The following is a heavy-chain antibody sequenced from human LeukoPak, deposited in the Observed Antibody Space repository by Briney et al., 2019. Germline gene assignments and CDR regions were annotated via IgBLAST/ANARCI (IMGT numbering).Heavy chain of an antibody. D-gene: IGHD3-9*01. CDR1: GGSISSTSYS. CDR3: ARLRYFDWSLDY. J-gene: IGHJ4*02. V-gene: IGHV4-30-2*01. CDR2: IYHSGST. Sequence: SETLSLTCTVSGGSISSTSYSWSWIRQPPGKGLEWIGYIYHSGSTYYNPSLKSRVTISVDRSKNQFSLKLSSVTAADTAVYYCARLRYFDWSLDYWGQGTLVTVSS.